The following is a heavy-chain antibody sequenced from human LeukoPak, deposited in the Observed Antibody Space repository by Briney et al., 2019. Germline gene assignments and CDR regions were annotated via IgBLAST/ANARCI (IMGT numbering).Heavy chain of an antibody. Sequence: GGSLRLSCVASKFTFSTYVMSWVRQAPGKGLEWVSGISGSGTTTYYADSVKGRFTISRGNSKNTPSLQMNSLRAEDTAVYHCAKGTTYDSNADYYFDYWGQGTLVTVSS. J-gene: IGHJ4*02. V-gene: IGHV3-23*01. CDR2: ISGSGTTT. CDR3: AKGTTYDSNADYYFDY. D-gene: IGHD3-22*01. CDR1: KFTFSTYV.